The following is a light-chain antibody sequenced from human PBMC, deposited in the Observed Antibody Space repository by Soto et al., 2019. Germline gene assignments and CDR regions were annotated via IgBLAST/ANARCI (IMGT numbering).Light chain of an antibody. J-gene: IGLJ3*02. CDR1: SSNIGDNF. CDR3: ATWDGSLSVVV. Sequence: QSVLTQPPSVSAAPGLRVTISCSGNSSNIGDNFVSWYQQPPGTASKLLIYDNHKRPSGIPDRFSGSKSGTSATLGITGLQTGDEADYYCATWDGSLSVVVFGGGTKLPVL. CDR2: DNH. V-gene: IGLV1-51*01.